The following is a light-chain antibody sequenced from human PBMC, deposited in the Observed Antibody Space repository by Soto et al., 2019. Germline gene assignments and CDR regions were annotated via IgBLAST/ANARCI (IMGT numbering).Light chain of an antibody. V-gene: IGKV3-15*01. CDR2: GAS. CDR3: QQYNNWPPNT. J-gene: IGKJ2*01. Sequence: EIVMTQSPATLSVSPGERATLSCRASQSVSTNLAWYLQKPGQAPRLLIYGASTRATGIPARFSGSGSGTEFTLTISSLQSEDFAVYYCQQYNNWPPNTFGQGTKLEIK. CDR1: QSVSTN.